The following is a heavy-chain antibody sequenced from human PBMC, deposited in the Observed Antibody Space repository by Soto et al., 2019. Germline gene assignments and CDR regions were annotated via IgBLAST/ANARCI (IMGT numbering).Heavy chain of an antibody. V-gene: IGHV1-2*04. CDR2: ISPNSGGT. CDR3: ARGDAAIAARPEAGYYYYYGMDV. D-gene: IGHD6-6*01. CDR1: GYTFTGYY. Sequence: QVQLVQSGAAVKKPGASVKVSCKASGYTFTGYYMHWVRQAPGQGLERMGWISPNSGGTNYAQKFQGWVTMTRDTSITTAYMELRRLRSDDTAVYYCARGDAAIAARPEAGYYYYYGMDVWGQGTTVTVSS. J-gene: IGHJ6*02.